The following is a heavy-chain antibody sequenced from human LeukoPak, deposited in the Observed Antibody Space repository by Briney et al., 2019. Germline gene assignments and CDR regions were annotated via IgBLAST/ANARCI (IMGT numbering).Heavy chain of an antibody. CDR1: GFTSSSHW. D-gene: IGHD2/OR15-2a*01. CDR2: INNDGSST. V-gene: IGHV3-74*01. J-gene: IGHJ4*02. CDR3: ARLLGSTTSVDY. Sequence: GGSLRLSCAASGFTSSSHWMHWVRQAPGKGLVWVSRINNDGSSTSYADFVKGRFTISRDNAKSTLYLQMNSLRAEDTAVYYCARLLGSTTSVDYWGQGTPVTVSS.